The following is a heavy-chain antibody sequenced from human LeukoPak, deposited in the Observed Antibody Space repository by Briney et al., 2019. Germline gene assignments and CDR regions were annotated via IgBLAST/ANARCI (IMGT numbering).Heavy chain of an antibody. CDR3: AKDGQLAFDY. CDR2: ISGSGGST. Sequence: GGSLRLSCAASGFTFSSYSMSWVRQAPGKGLEWVSAISGSGGSTYYADSVKGRFTISRDNSKNTLYLQMNSLRAEDTAAYYGAKDGQLAFDYWGQGTLVTVSS. CDR1: GFTFSSYS. V-gene: IGHV3-23*01. J-gene: IGHJ4*02. D-gene: IGHD2-2*01.